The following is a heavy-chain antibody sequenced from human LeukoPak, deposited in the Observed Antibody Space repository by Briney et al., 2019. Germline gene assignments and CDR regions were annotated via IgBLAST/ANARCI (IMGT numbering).Heavy chain of an antibody. Sequence: GGSLRLSCAASGFTFSSYAMHWVRQAPGKGLEWVAVISYDGSNKYYADSVKGRFTISRDNSKNTLYLQMNSLRAEDTAVYYCASVPTITMVRGVIDYWGQGTLVTVSS. J-gene: IGHJ4*02. D-gene: IGHD3-10*01. CDR1: GFTFSSYA. CDR2: ISYDGSNK. V-gene: IGHV3-30*04. CDR3: ASVPTITMVRGVIDY.